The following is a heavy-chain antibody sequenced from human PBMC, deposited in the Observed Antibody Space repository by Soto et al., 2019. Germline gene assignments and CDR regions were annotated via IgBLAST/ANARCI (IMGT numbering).Heavy chain of an antibody. Sequence: AETLSLTCAVSGGSISSSNWWGWVRQPPGKGLEWIGEIYHSGSTNYNPSLKSRVTISVDKSKNQFSLKLSSVTAADTAVYYCARTLAVAGTAPVVYWGQGTLVTVSS. CDR1: GGSISSSNW. CDR3: ARTLAVAGTAPVVY. J-gene: IGHJ4*02. CDR2: IYHSGST. D-gene: IGHD6-19*01. V-gene: IGHV4-4*02.